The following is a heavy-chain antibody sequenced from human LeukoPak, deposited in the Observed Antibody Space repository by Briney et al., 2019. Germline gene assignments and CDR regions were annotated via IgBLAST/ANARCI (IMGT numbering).Heavy chain of an antibody. Sequence: ASVKVSCKASGYTFTSYDINWVRQATGQGLEWMGWMNPNSGNTGYAQKFQGRVTMTRNTSISTAYMELSSLRSEDTAVYYCASIAAAGPYYYYGMDVWGQGTTVTVSS. V-gene: IGHV1-8*01. J-gene: IGHJ6*02. CDR1: GYTFTSYD. CDR3: ASIAAAGPYYYYGMDV. D-gene: IGHD6-13*01. CDR2: MNPNSGNT.